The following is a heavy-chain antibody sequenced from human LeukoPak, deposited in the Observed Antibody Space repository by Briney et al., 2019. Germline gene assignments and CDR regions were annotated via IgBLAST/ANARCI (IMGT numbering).Heavy chain of an antibody. J-gene: IGHJ4*02. CDR2: ISPSGGIT. D-gene: IGHD3-22*01. CDR1: GFTFSSHG. CDR3: ARDSRYNYDSSYSGLGDS. Sequence: GGSLRLSCAASGFTFSSHGMNWVRQAPGKGLEWVSGISPSGGITYYTDSVKGRFTISRDNSKNTVSLQMNSLRGEDTAVYYCARDSRYNYDSSYSGLGDSWGQGTLVTVSS. V-gene: IGHV3-23*01.